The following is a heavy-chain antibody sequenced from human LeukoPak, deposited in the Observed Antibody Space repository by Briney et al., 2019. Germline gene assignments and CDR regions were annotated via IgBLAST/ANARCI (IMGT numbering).Heavy chain of an antibody. V-gene: IGHV1-18*01. CDR3: ARELAEVTTPSWFDP. J-gene: IGHJ5*02. Sequence: ASVRVSCKASGYTFTSYGISWVRQAPGQGLKWMGWISAYNGNTNYAQKLQGRVTMTTDTSTSTAYMELRSLRSDDTAVYYCARELAEVTTPSWFDPWGQGTLVTVSS. D-gene: IGHD4-17*01. CDR2: ISAYNGNT. CDR1: GYTFTSYG.